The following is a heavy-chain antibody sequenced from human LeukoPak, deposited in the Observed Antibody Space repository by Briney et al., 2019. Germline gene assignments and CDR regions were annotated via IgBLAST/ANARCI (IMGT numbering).Heavy chain of an antibody. J-gene: IGHJ6*03. CDR1: GGTFSSDL. V-gene: IGHV1-69*06. Sequence: SVKVSCKASGGTFSSDLINWVRQAPGQGLEWMGGIIPISGTTNYAQRFRGRVTITGDKSTSTAYLELSGLRSEDTAVYYCARVRGEGYKLYYYDYLMDVWGIGTPVTVSS. CDR2: IIPISGTT. CDR3: ARVRGEGYKLYYYDYLMDV. D-gene: IGHD5-24*01.